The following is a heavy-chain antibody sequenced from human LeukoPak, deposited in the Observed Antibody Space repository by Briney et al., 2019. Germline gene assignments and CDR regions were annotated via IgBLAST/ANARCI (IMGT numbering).Heavy chain of an antibody. V-gene: IGHV1-2*02. D-gene: IGHD2-15*01. Sequence: ASVKVSCKASGYTFTGYYMHWVRQAPGQGLEWMGWINPNSGGTNYAQKFQGRVTMTRNTSISTAYMELSRLRSDDTAVYYCARAVVAAADYMDVWGKGTTVTVSS. CDR1: GYTFTGYY. J-gene: IGHJ6*03. CDR3: ARAVVAAADYMDV. CDR2: INPNSGGT.